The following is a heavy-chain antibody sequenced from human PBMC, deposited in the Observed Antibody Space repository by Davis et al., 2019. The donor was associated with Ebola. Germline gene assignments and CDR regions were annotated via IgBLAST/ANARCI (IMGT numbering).Heavy chain of an antibody. J-gene: IGHJ3*02. CDR2: IIPILGIA. CDR3: ARFRHYDSSGYFFRDDAFDI. CDR1: GGTFSSYT. D-gene: IGHD3-22*01. V-gene: IGHV1-69*02. Sequence: SVKVSCKASGGTFSSYTISWVRQAPGQGLEWMGRIIPILGIANYAQKFQGRVTITADKSTSTAYMELSSLRSEDAAVYYCARFRHYDSSGYFFRDDAFDIWGQGTMVTVSS.